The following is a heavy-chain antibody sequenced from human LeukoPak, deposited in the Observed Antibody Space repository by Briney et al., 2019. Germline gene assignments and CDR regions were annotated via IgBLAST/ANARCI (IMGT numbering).Heavy chain of an antibody. CDR2: ISSSSSYI. CDR3: ARGDYYDRYYFDY. J-gene: IGHJ4*02. D-gene: IGHD3-22*01. CDR1: GFTFSSYS. Sequence: PGGSLRLSCAASGFTFSSYSMNWVRQAPGKGLEWVSSISSSSSYIYYADSVKGRFTISRDNAKNSLYLQMNSLRAEDTAVYYCARGDYYDRYYFDYWGQGTLVTVSS. V-gene: IGHV3-21*01.